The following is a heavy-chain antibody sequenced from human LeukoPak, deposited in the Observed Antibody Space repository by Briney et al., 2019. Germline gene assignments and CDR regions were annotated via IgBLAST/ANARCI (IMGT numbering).Heavy chain of an antibody. CDR1: GLTFSSYG. J-gene: IGHJ4*02. CDR3: ARVGRPSRLYYYASGTQNKGFDY. Sequence: QPGGSLRLSCAAPGLTFSSYGMHWVRQAPGKGLEWVAFIRYDGSNKYYADSVKGRFTISRDNSKNTLYLQMNSLRAEDTAVYYCARVGRPSRLYYYASGTQNKGFDYWGQGTLVTVSS. CDR2: IRYDGSNK. V-gene: IGHV3-30*02. D-gene: IGHD3-10*01.